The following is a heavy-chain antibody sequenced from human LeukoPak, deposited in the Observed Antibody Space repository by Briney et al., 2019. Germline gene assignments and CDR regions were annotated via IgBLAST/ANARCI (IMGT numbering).Heavy chain of an antibody. Sequence: GGSLRLSCAASGFTVSSSYMNWVRQAPGKGLEWVSLIYSGGGTYYADSVKGRFTISRDNSKNTLYLQMNSLRAEDTAVYYCAKNYYDSSAYYYFDYWGQGTLVTVSS. V-gene: IGHV3-66*01. CDR1: GFTVSSSY. D-gene: IGHD3-22*01. J-gene: IGHJ4*02. CDR2: IYSGGGT. CDR3: AKNYYDSSAYYYFDY.